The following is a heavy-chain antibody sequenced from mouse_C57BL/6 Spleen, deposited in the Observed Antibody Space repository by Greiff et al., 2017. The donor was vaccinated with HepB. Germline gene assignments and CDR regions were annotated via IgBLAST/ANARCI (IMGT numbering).Heavy chain of an antibody. V-gene: IGHV5-17*01. J-gene: IGHJ3*01. CDR3: ASPHYYGSSPWFAY. D-gene: IGHD1-1*01. CDR1: GFTFSDYG. CDR2: ISSGSSTI. Sequence: EVQLVESGGGLVKPGGSLKLSCAASGFTFSDYGMHWVRQAPEKGLEWVAYISSGSSTIYYADTVKGRFTISRDTAKNTLFLQLTSLRAEDTAMYYCASPHYYGSSPWFAYWGQGTLVTVSA.